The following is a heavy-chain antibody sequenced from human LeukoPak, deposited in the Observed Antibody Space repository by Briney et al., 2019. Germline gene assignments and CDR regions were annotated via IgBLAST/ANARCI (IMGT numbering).Heavy chain of an antibody. CDR3: ARDLVMGSGGTSYAFDI. CDR2: INPSGGST. Sequence: GASVKVSCRASGYTFTSYYMHWVRQAPGQGLEWMGIINPSGGSTSYAQKFQGRVTMTRDTSTSTVYMELSSLRSEDTAVYYCARDLVMGSGGTSYAFDIWGQGTMVTVSS. CDR1: GYTFTSYY. J-gene: IGHJ3*02. V-gene: IGHV1-46*01. D-gene: IGHD2-15*01.